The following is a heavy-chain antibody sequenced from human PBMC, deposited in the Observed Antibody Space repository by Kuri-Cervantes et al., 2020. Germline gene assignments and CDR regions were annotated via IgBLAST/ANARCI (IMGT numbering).Heavy chain of an antibody. J-gene: IGHJ5*02. CDR2: INPNSGGT. D-gene: IGHD1-26*01. Sequence: ASVKVSCKASGYTFIAYYLNWVRQAPGQGLEWMGWINPNSGGTNYAPKFQGRVTMTRDTSINTVYMELTNLRSDDTAIYYCARDHSGGWFDPWGQGVRGTVSS. CDR3: ARDHSGGWFDP. CDR1: GYTFIAYY. V-gene: IGHV1-2*02.